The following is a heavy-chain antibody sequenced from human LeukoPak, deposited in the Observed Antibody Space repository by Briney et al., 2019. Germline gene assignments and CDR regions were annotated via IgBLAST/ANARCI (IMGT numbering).Heavy chain of an antibody. CDR3: AEIGSGWFIDS. V-gene: IGHV3-30*18. CDR1: GFTFSSYD. CDR2: ISYDGRDK. D-gene: IGHD6-19*01. J-gene: IGHJ4*02. Sequence: PGGSLRLSCAASGFTFSSYDIHWVRQAPGKGLKWVAVISYDGRDKYYADSVKGRFTISRDNSKSTLSLQMNSLRDEDTAVYYCAEIGSGWFIDSWGQGTLVTVSS.